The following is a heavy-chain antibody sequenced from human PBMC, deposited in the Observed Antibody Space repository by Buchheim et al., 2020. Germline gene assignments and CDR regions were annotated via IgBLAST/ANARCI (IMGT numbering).Heavy chain of an antibody. Sequence: EVQVVQSGAEVKKPGESLRISCKGSGYSFSTYWISWVRQMPGKGLEWMGRIDPSDSYTNYSPSFQGHVTISADKSISTAYLQGSSLKASDSASYYCARDAHRYSSGWHPGYWGQGTL. J-gene: IGHJ4*02. CDR1: GYSFSTYW. CDR3: ARDAHRYSSGWHPGY. V-gene: IGHV5-10-1*03. CDR2: IDPSDSYT. D-gene: IGHD6-19*01.